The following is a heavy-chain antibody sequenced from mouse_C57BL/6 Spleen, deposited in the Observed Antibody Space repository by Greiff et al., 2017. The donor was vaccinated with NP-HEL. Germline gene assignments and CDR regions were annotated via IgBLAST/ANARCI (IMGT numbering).Heavy chain of an antibody. J-gene: IGHJ3*01. D-gene: IGHD2-4*01. Sequence: VQLQQSGPELVKPGASVKISCKASGYSFTSYYIHWVKQRPGQGLEWIGWIYPGSGNTKYNEKFKGKATLTADTSSSTAYMQLSSLTSEDSAVYYCAREKDYPFAYWGQGTLVTVSA. CDR3: AREKDYPFAY. CDR2: IYPGSGNT. V-gene: IGHV1-66*01. CDR1: GYSFTSYY.